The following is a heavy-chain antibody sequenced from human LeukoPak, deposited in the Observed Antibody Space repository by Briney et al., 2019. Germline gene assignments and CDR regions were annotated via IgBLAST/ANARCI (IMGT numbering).Heavy chain of an antibody. V-gene: IGHV4-4*07. J-gene: IGHJ4*02. Sequence: SETLSLTCTVSGGSISGYYWSWIRQPAGKGLEWIGRFYNSGSTKYNPSLKSRVTMSIDTSKNEFYLKLTSVTAADTAVYYCARGWYSSGWLHKPRLFDYWGQGTLVTVSS. D-gene: IGHD6-19*01. CDR3: ARGWYSSGWLHKPRLFDY. CDR1: GGSISGYY. CDR2: FYNSGST.